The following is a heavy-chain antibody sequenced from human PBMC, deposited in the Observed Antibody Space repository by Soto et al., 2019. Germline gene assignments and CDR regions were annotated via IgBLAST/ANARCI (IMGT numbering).Heavy chain of an antibody. V-gene: IGHV3-21*01. CDR2: ISSSSSYI. J-gene: IGHJ4*02. D-gene: IGHD5-18*01. CDR1: VFTCSSYS. Sequence: GALRVSCAASVFTCSSYSMNWVRQAPGKGLEWVSSISSSSSYIYYADSVKGRFTISRDNAKNSLYLQMNSLRAEDTAVYYCARVGDTAMVSAYYFDYWGQGTLVSVSS. CDR3: ARVGDTAMVSAYYFDY.